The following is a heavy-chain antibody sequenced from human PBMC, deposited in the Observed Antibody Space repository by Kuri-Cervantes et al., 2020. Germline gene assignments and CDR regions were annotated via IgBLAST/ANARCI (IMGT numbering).Heavy chain of an antibody. CDR2: INPNSGGT. V-gene: IGHV1-2*02. Sequence: ASVKVSCKASGYTFTGYYMHWVRQAPGQGLEWMGWINPNSGGTNYAQKFQGRVTMTRDTSIGTAYMELRSLRSDDTAVYYCARVGIVGARYYYGMDVWGQGTTVTVSS. CDR1: GYTFTGYY. J-gene: IGHJ6*02. CDR3: ARVGIVGARYYYGMDV. D-gene: IGHD1-26*01.